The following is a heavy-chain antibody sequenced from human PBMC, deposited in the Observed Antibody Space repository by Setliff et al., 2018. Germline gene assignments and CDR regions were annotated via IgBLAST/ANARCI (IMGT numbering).Heavy chain of an antibody. CDR1: GGSISSGNYY. Sequence: SETLSLTCTVSGGSISSGNYYWIWIRQPAGKALEWLGHIFARGSMNYNPSLRSRITISLDTSKNQISLKLSSVTPADTAVYYCARGSEFYYGSGTIDSWGQGTLVTVSS. J-gene: IGHJ4*02. CDR3: ARGSEFYYGSGTIDS. D-gene: IGHD3-10*01. CDR2: IFARGSM. V-gene: IGHV4-61*10.